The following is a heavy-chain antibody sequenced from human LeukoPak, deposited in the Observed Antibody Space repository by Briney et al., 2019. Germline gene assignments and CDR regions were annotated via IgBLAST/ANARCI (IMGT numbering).Heavy chain of an antibody. Sequence: GGSLRLSCAASGFTFSSYGMHWVRQAPGKGLEWVAVIWYDGSNKYYADSVKGRFTISRDNSKNTLYLQVNSLRAEDTAVYYCAKGFAMVTSYYFDYWGQGTLVTVSS. CDR2: IWYDGSNK. CDR3: AKGFAMVTSYYFDY. D-gene: IGHD5-18*01. V-gene: IGHV3-33*06. CDR1: GFTFSSYG. J-gene: IGHJ4*02.